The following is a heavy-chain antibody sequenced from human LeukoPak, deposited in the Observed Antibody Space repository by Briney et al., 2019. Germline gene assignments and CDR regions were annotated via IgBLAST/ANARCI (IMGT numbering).Heavy chain of an antibody. D-gene: IGHD2-8*01. V-gene: IGHV1-2*04. J-gene: IGHJ5*02. CDR1: GYTFTGYY. CDR2: INPNSGGT. Sequence: GASVKVSCKASGYTFTGYYMHWVRQAPGQGLEWMGWINPNSGGTNYAQKFQGWVTMTRDTSISTAYMELSRLRSDDTAVYYCARPLLPYCTNGVCYEAGRLWFDPWGQGTLVTVSS. CDR3: ARPLLPYCTNGVCYEAGRLWFDP.